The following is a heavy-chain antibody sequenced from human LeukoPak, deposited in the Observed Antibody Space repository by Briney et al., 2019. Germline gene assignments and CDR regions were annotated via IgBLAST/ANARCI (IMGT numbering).Heavy chain of an antibody. J-gene: IGHJ4*02. Sequence: PSETLSLTCAVYGGSFSGYYWSWIRQPPGKGLEWIGEINHSGSTNYNPSLKSRVTISVDTSKNQFSLKLSSVTAADTAVYYYARELHDYGDDGWGQGTLVTVSS. V-gene: IGHV4-34*01. CDR1: GGSFSGYY. CDR3: ARELHDYGDDG. D-gene: IGHD4-17*01. CDR2: INHSGST.